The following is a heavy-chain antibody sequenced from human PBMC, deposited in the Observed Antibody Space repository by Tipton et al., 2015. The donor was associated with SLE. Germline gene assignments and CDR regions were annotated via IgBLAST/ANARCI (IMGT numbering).Heavy chain of an antibody. CDR3: ARGGPIAAAAGDAFDI. J-gene: IGHJ3*02. Sequence: GSLRLSCAASGFTFSSYWMSWVRQAPGKGLEWVANIKQDGSEKYYVDSVKGRFTISRDNAKNSLYLQMNSLRAEDTAVYYCARGGPIAAAAGDAFDIWDQGTMVTVSS. D-gene: IGHD6-13*01. V-gene: IGHV3-7*04. CDR1: GFTFSSYW. CDR2: IKQDGSEK.